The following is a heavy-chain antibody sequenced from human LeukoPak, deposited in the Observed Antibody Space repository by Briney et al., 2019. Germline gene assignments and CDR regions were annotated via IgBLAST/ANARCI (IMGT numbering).Heavy chain of an antibody. J-gene: IGHJ4*02. D-gene: IGHD3-10*01. CDR2: MHHDGSA. Sequence: SGTLSLTCAVSGGSITTRNFWSWVRQPPGKGLEWIAEMHHDGSANYNPSLKSRVSMSVDKSKNHFSLRLTSVTAADTAVYYCAREGLGETYFEYWGRGILVTVSP. V-gene: IGHV4-4*02. CDR1: GGSITTRNF. CDR3: AREGLGETYFEY.